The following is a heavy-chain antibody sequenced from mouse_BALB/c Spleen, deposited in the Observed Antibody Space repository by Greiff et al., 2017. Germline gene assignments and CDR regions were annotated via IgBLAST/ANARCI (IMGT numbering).Heavy chain of an antibody. CDR3: TYYGNYLAY. CDR1: GYTFTDYE. V-gene: IGHV1-15*01. CDR2: IDPETGGT. J-gene: IGHJ3*01. D-gene: IGHD2-1*01. Sequence: VQLQQSGAELVRPGASVTLSCKASGYTFTDYEMHWVKQTPVHGLEWIGAIDPETGGTAYNQKFKGKATLTADKSSSTAYMELRSLTSEDSAVYYCTYYGNYLAYWGQGTLVTVSA.